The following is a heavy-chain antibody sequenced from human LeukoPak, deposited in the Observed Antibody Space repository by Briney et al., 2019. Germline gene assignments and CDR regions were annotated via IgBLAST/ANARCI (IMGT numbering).Heavy chain of an antibody. D-gene: IGHD5-18*01. CDR3: AKEKGEDTAYPLWDY. Sequence: GRSLRLSCAASGFTFSNYGMHWVRQSPGKGLEWVAIIAYDGSNKYYADSVMGRFTISRDNSKKTLYLQMNNLRAEDTAVYYCAKEKGEDTAYPLWDYWGPGTLVTVSS. J-gene: IGHJ4*02. CDR2: IAYDGSNK. V-gene: IGHV3-30*18. CDR1: GFTFSNYG.